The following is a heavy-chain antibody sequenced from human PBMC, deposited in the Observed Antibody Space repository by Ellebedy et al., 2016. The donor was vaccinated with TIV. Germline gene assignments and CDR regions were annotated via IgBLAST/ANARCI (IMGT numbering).Heavy chain of an antibody. V-gene: IGHV3-48*03. J-gene: IGHJ4*02. Sequence: GESLKISCAASGFTFTSYEMNWVRQAPGKGLEWVSYISSSGATIYHADSVKGRFTISRDNAKNSLYLQMNSLRAEDTAVYYCASGDYYDSGSQITPHEHWGQGILVTVSS. CDR2: ISSSGATI. CDR1: GFTFTSYE. CDR3: ASGDYYDSGSQITPHEH. D-gene: IGHD3-10*01.